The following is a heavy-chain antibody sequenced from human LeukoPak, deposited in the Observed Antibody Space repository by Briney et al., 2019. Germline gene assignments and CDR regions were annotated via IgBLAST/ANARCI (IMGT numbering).Heavy chain of an antibody. CDR3: ARGYGAYYYGSGSSRPFDY. CDR2: INHSGST. J-gene: IGHJ4*02. V-gene: IGHV4-34*01. CDR1: GGSFSGYY. D-gene: IGHD3-10*01. Sequence: SETLSLTCAVYGGSFSGYYWSWIRQPPGKGLEWIGEINHSGSTNYNPSLKSRVTISVDTSKNQFSLKLSSVTAADTAVYYCARGYGAYYYGSGSSRPFDYWGQGTLVTVSS.